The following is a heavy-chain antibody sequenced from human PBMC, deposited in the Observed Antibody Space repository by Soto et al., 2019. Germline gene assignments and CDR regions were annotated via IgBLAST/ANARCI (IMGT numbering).Heavy chain of an antibody. CDR3: ARGKGGHYYYYGMDV. CDR2: IIPIFGTA. V-gene: IGHV1-69*01. J-gene: IGHJ6*02. Sequence: QVQLVQSGAEVKKPGSSVKVSCKASGGTFSSYAISWVQQAPGQGLEWMGGIIPIFGTANYAQKFQGRVTITADESTSSAYMELSRVRSEDTAVYYCARGKGGHYYYYGMDVWGQGTTVTVSS. D-gene: IGHD2-15*01. CDR1: GGTFSSYA.